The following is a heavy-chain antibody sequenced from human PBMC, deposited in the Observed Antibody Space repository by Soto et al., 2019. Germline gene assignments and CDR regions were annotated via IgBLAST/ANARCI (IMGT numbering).Heavy chain of an antibody. J-gene: IGHJ6*02. V-gene: IGHV3-30-3*01. D-gene: IGHD4-17*01. CDR1: GFTFSSYA. CDR3: AREGVRTVTNPEDYYYGMDV. Sequence: PGGSLRLSCAASGFTFSSYAMHWVRQAPGKGLEWVAVISYDGSNKYYADSVKGRFTISRDNSKNTLYLQMNSLRAEDTAVYYCAREGVRTVTNPEDYYYGMDVWGQGTTVTVSS. CDR2: ISYDGSNK.